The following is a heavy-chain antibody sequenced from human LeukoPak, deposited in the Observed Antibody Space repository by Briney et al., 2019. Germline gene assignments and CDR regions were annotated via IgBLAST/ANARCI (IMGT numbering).Heavy chain of an antibody. CDR3: ATHDYGDYGLDY. D-gene: IGHD4-17*01. CDR2: ISGSGGST. CDR1: GFTFSSYA. V-gene: IGHV3-23*01. Sequence: GGSLRFSCAASGFTFSSYAMSWVRQAPGKGLEWVSAISGSGGSTYYADSVKGRFTISRDNSKNTLYLQMNSLRAEDTAVYYCATHDYGDYGLDYWGQGILVTVSS. J-gene: IGHJ4*02.